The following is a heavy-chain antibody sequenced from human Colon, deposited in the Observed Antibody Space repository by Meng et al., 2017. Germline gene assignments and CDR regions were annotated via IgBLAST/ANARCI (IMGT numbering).Heavy chain of an antibody. V-gene: IGHV3-74*01. J-gene: IGHJ4*02. CDR3: ARDRSIAGVGIDH. Sequence: GESLKISCAASGFTFSTFWMHWVRQAPGKGLVWVSRINSVGSDITYAEFARGRFTISRDNDKNTLYLQMNSLRAEDTAVYYCARDRSIAGVGIDHWGQGTLVTVSS. CDR2: INSVGSDI. CDR1: GFTFSTFW. D-gene: IGHD6-13*01.